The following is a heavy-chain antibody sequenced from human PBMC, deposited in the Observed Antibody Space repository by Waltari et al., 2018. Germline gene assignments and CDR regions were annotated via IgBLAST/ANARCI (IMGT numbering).Heavy chain of an antibody. CDR3: ARAAVAGRGAFDI. Sequence: EVQLVESGGGLVQPGGSLRLSCAASGFTFSSYAMSWVRRAPGKGLGWVGAISGSGGSTYYADSVKGRFTISRDNSKNTLYLQMNSLRSEDTAVYYCARAAVAGRGAFDIWGQGTMVTVSS. V-gene: IGHV3-23*04. CDR2: ISGSGGST. D-gene: IGHD6-19*01. CDR1: GFTFSSYA. J-gene: IGHJ3*02.